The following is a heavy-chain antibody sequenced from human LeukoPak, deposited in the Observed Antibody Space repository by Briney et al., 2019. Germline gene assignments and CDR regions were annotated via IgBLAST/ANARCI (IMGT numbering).Heavy chain of an antibody. CDR2: FNPTAGST. CDR3: ARGHSLAVAGRQNWFDP. Sequence: ASVKVSCKASGYTFTGYYMHWGRQAPGQGLEWMGIFNPTAGSTSYAQKFQGRLTVTRDTSTSTVHMELSSLTSDDTAVYYCARGHSLAVAGRQNWFDPWGQGTLVTVSS. D-gene: IGHD6-19*01. CDR1: GYTFTGYY. V-gene: IGHV1-46*01. J-gene: IGHJ5*02.